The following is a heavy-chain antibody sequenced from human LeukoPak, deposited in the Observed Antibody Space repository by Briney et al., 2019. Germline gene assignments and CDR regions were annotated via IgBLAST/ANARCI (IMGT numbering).Heavy chain of an antibody. Sequence: PSETLSLTCTVSGGSISSYYWSWIRQPPGKGLEWIGCIYYSGSTNYNPSLKSRVTISVDTSKNQFSLKLSSVTPADTAVYYCARATMDFWSGYYPYYFDYWGQGTLVTVSS. V-gene: IGHV4-59*01. CDR2: IYYSGST. CDR1: GGSISSYY. D-gene: IGHD3-3*01. J-gene: IGHJ4*02. CDR3: ARATMDFWSGYYPYYFDY.